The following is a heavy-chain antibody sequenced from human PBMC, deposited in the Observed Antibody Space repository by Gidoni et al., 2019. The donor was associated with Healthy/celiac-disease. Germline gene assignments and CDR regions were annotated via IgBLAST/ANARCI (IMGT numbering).Heavy chain of an antibody. CDR3: ARWVSSWFDP. CDR2: IYYSGRT. V-gene: IGHV4-39*01. CDR1: GGSISSSSDY. J-gene: IGHJ5*02. Sequence: QLQLQESGPGLVTSSETLSLTCTVSGGSISSSSDYWGWIRQPPGKGLEWIGSIYYSGRTYYNPSLKSRVTISVDTSKNQFSLKVSSVTAADTAVYHCARWVSSWFDPWGQGTLVTVSS. D-gene: IGHD2-8*01.